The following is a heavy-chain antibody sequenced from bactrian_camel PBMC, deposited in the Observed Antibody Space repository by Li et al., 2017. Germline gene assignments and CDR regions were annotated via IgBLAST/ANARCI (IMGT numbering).Heavy chain of an antibody. V-gene: IGHV3S6*01. D-gene: IGHD3*01. CDR2: ITSLPSLFRAA. CDR1: GITFSRHD. J-gene: IGHJ4*01. Sequence: HVQLVESGGGLVQPGESLRLSCVASGITFSRHDMSWVRQAPGKEVVWVAGITSLPSLFRAASYADSVKGRFAISEDDAKNTLYLQLNSLKPGDTAKYYCAIPTLYCVSGQYDTWGQGTQVTVS. CDR3: AIPTLYCVSGQYDT.